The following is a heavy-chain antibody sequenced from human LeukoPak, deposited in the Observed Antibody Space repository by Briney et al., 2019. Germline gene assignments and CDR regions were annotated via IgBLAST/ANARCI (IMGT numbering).Heavy chain of an antibody. CDR2: ISYDGSNK. Sequence: PGRSLRLSCAASGFTFSSYAMHWVRQAPGKGLEWVAVISYDGSNKYYADSVKGRFTISRDNPKNTLYLQMNSLRAEDTAVYYCARDHADYYDSSGEYFDYWGQGTLVTVSS. CDR3: ARDHADYYDSSGEYFDY. J-gene: IGHJ4*02. V-gene: IGHV3-30-3*01. CDR1: GFTFSSYA. D-gene: IGHD3-22*01.